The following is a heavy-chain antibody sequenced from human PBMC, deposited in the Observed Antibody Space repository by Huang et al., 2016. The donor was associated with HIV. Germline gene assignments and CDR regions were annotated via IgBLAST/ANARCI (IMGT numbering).Heavy chain of an antibody. J-gene: IGHJ4*02. Sequence: EVELVESGGGLVKPGGSLRLSCAASGFAFSSYGMNWVRQAPGKGFEWVAFIGSDSSYIYYADSVKGRVTISRDNAKSSIYLQLDSLRAEDTAVYYCAYQQWLVGGLNYWGQGTLVVVSS. CDR2: IGSDSSYI. CDR1: GFAFSSYG. V-gene: IGHV3-21*02. CDR3: AYQQWLVGGLNY. D-gene: IGHD6-19*01.